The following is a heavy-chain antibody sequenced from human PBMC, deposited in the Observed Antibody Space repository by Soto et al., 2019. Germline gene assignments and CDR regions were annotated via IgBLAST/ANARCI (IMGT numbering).Heavy chain of an antibody. CDR3: ASGSAPDVDY. CDR1: GGTFSKYS. V-gene: IGHV1-69*02. D-gene: IGHD3-10*01. CDR2: IIPYLSVT. Sequence: QVPLVQSGAEVKKPGSSVKVSCTASGGTFSKYSISWIRQAPGQGLEGMGGIIPYLSVTNYAQKFKGRVTITADNTTGTAYIELNNLRSEDTAVYFCASGSAPDVDYWGQGTLITVSS. J-gene: IGHJ4*02.